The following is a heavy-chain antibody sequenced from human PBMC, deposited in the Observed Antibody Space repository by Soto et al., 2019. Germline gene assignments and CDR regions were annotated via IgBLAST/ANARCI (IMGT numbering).Heavy chain of an antibody. CDR2: IYYSGST. D-gene: IGHD1-1*01. Sequence: QVQLQESGPGLVKPSETLSLTCTVSGGSISSYYWSWIRQPPGKGLEWIGYIYYSGSTNYNPSLKSRVTISVDTSKNQFSLKLSSVTAADTAVYYCAREAGTTGFNWFDPWGQGTLVTVSS. CDR1: GGSISSYY. J-gene: IGHJ5*02. CDR3: AREAGTTGFNWFDP. V-gene: IGHV4-59*01.